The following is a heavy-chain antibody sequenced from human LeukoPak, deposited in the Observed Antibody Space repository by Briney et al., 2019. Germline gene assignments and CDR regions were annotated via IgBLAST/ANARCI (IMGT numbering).Heavy chain of an antibody. V-gene: IGHV4-59*12. J-gene: IGHJ3*02. Sequence: PSETLSLTCTVSGGSISSYYWSWIRQPPGKGLEWIGYISYSGSTNYNPSLKSRVTISLDTPKTQFSLKLKSVTAADTAMYYCAREGWQWLVHAFDIWGQGTMVTVSS. CDR3: AREGWQWLVHAFDI. D-gene: IGHD6-19*01. CDR1: GGSISSYY. CDR2: ISYSGST.